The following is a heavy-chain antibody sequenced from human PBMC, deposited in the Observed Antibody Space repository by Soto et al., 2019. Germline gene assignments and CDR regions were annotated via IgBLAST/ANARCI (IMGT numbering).Heavy chain of an antibody. J-gene: IGHJ1*01. D-gene: IGHD6-19*01. Sequence: EVQLLESGGGLVQPGGSLRLSCAASGFTFSSYAMSWVRQAPGKGLEWVSGISGSGDSTYYADSVKGRLTISRDNSKSTVYLQMNSLRAEDTAVYYCAKGVPGIAVAGTGYFQHWGQGTLVTVSS. CDR2: ISGSGDST. CDR3: AKGVPGIAVAGTGYFQH. CDR1: GFTFSSYA. V-gene: IGHV3-23*01.